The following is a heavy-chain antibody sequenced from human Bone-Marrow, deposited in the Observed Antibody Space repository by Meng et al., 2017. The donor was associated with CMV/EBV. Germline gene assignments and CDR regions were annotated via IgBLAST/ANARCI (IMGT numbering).Heavy chain of an antibody. CDR3: ARDCGGSVLCYYGMEV. J-gene: IGHJ6*02. CDR2: INPNSGGT. D-gene: IGHD2-21*01. Sequence: ASVKVSCKASGYTFTGYYMHWVRQAPGQGLEWMGWINPNSGGTNYAQKFQGRVTMTRDTSISTAYMELSRLRSDDTAVYYCARDCGGSVLCYYGMEVWGQGTTVTVSS. V-gene: IGHV1-2*02. CDR1: GYTFTGYY.